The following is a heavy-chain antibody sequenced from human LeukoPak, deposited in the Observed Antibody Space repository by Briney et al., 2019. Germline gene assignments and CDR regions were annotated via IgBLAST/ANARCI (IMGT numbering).Heavy chain of an antibody. V-gene: IGHV3-74*03. J-gene: IGHJ4*02. Sequence: GGSLRLSCVTSGFTFSSYWMHWVRQAPGKGLVWVSRINSDGSSTKCADSVKGRFTISRDNAKNTLYLQMNSLRAEDTAVYYCAALDHGHDYWGQGTLVTVSS. CDR2: INSDGSST. CDR3: AALDHGHDY. CDR1: GFTFSSYW.